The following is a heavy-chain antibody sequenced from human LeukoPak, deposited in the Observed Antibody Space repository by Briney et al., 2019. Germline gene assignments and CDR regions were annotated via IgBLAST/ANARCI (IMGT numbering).Heavy chain of an antibody. J-gene: IGHJ3*02. CDR2: INPSGGST. V-gene: IGHV1-46*01. D-gene: IGHD2-15*01. CDR1: GYTFTSYY. Sequence: ASVKVSCKASGYTFTSYYMHWVRQAPGQGLEWMGIINPSGGSTSYAQKFQGRVTMTRDTSTGTVYMELSSLRSEDTAVYYCARDRAAYDAFDIWGQGTMVTVSS. CDR3: ARDRAAYDAFDI.